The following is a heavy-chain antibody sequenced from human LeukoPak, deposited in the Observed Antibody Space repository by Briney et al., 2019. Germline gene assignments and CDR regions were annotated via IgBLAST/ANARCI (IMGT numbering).Heavy chain of an antibody. CDR2: ISGSGGST. D-gene: IGHD3-10*01. J-gene: IGHJ4*02. Sequence: GESLRLSCAASGFIFNNYAITWVRQAPGQGLESVSAISGSGGSTYYADSVKGRFTISRHNSKNTVYLQMDSLRAEDTALYYCAKGKGGFGELLVSLDSWGQGTLVTVSS. CDR1: GFIFNNYA. V-gene: IGHV3-23*01. CDR3: AKGKGGFGELLVSLDS.